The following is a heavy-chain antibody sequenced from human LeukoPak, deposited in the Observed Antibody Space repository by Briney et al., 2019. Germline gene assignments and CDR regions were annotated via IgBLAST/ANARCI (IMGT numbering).Heavy chain of an antibody. V-gene: IGHV3-7*01. CDR3: ATDYYDSSGYYQPPDY. Sequence: PGGSLRLSCAASRFTFSTYWMSWVRQAPGKGLEWVANIKQDGSETYYVDSVKGRFTISRDNAKNSLYLQMNSLRAEDTAVYYCATDYYDSSGYYQPPDYWGQGTLVTVSS. D-gene: IGHD3-22*01. J-gene: IGHJ4*02. CDR2: IKQDGSET. CDR1: RFTFSTYW.